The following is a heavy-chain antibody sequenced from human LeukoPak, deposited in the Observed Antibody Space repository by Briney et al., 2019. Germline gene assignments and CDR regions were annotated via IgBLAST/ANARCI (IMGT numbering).Heavy chain of an antibody. J-gene: IGHJ4*02. CDR2: VSYSGST. CDR1: GGSISSYY. V-gene: IGHV4-59*01. Sequence: SGTLSLTCTVSGGSISSYYWSWVRQPPGKGLEWIGYVSYSGSTDYNPSLKSRVIILIDTSKNQFSLRLSSVTAADTAVYYCATPALGRLVGAHRDYWGQGTLVTVSS. D-gene: IGHD1-26*01. CDR3: ATPALGRLVGAHRDY.